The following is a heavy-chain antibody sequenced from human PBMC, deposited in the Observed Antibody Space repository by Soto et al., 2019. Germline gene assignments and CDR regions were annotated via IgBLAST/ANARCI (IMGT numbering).Heavy chain of an antibody. J-gene: IGHJ4*02. CDR2: IYYSGST. CDR3: ARVEIRYNYYDSSGYYFDY. Sequence: SETLSLTCTVSGGSISSGGYYWSWIRQHPGKGLEWIGYIYYSGSTYYNPSLKSRVTISVDTSKNQFSLKLSSVTAADTAVYYCARVEIRYNYYDSSGYYFDYWGQGTLVTVSS. D-gene: IGHD3-22*01. CDR1: GGSISSGGYY. V-gene: IGHV4-31*03.